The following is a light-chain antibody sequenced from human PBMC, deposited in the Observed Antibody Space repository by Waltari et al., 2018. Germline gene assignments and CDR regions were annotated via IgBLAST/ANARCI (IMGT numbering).Light chain of an antibody. V-gene: IGKV1-39*01. CDR3: QQSYSTPLYS. Sequence: DIQMTPSPSLLAASVGARCTITCRASQNIDGFLHWYQHKPGKAPKLLIYAASTLQSGVSSRFTGSGSGTYFTLSITSLQPEDVATYYCQQSYSTPLYSFGQGTKLEIK. J-gene: IGKJ2*01. CDR1: QNIDGF. CDR2: AAS.